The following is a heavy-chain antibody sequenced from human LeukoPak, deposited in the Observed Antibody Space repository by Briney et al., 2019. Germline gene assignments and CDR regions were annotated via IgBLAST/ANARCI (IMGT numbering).Heavy chain of an antibody. D-gene: IGHD2-15*01. Sequence: GGSLRLSCAASGFTFSSYWMGWVRQAPGKGLEWVANIKQDGNEKYYVDSVKGRFTISRDNAKKSLYLQMNSLRAEDTAVYHCARAATGYLDDYWGQGTLVTVSS. CDR3: ARAATGYLDDY. CDR2: IKQDGNEK. CDR1: GFTFSSYW. V-gene: IGHV3-7*01. J-gene: IGHJ4*02.